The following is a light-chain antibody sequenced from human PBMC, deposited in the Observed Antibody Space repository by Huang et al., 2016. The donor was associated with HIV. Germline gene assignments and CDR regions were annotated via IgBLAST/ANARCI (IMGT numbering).Light chain of an antibody. CDR2: KAS. CDR1: QSIGTW. CDR3: QQYNSYSGK. Sequence: DIQMTQSPSALSASVGDRVTITCRASQSIGTWLAWYQQKPGKPPKLLIYKASTLQGGVPSRFGGDGSGTEFTLTISSLQPDDFATYFCQQYNSYSGKFGQGTKVE. V-gene: IGKV1-5*03. J-gene: IGKJ1*01.